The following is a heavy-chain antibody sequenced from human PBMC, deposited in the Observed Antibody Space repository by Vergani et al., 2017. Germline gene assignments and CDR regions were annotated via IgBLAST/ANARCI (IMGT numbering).Heavy chain of an antibody. D-gene: IGHD3-10*01. CDR2: IYSGGST. J-gene: IGHJ4*02. CDR1: GFTVSSNY. CDR3: ARDRVRGVTAG. Sequence: EVQLVESGGGLVQPGGSLRLSCAASGFTVSSNYMSWVRRAPGKGLEWVSVIYSGGSTYYADSVKGRFTISRDNSKNTLYLQMNSLRAEDTAVYYCARDRVRGVTAGWGQGTLVTVSS. V-gene: IGHV3-66*02.